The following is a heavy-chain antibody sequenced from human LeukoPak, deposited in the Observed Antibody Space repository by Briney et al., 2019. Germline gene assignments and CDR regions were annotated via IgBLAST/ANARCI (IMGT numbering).Heavy chain of an antibody. J-gene: IGHJ4*02. V-gene: IGHV1-2*02. CDR2: INPNSGGT. D-gene: IGHD6-13*01. CDR3: ARDRGPPNIAAAPFGY. Sequence: ASVKVSCKASGYTFTGYYMHWVRQAPGQGLEWMGWINPNSGGTNYAQKFQSRVTMTRDTSISTAYMELSRLRSDDTAVYYCARDRGPPNIAAAPFGYWGQGTLVTVSS. CDR1: GYTFTGYY.